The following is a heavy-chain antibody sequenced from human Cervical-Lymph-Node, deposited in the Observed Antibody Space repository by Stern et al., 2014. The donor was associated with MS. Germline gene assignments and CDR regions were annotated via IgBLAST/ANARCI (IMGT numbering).Heavy chain of an antibody. V-gene: IGHV4-39*01. CDR1: GDSISSYTHY. Sequence: VQLVESGPGLVKPSETLSLTCAVSGDSISSYTHYWAWIRQPPGKGLEWIGSVYYSGATNYTPPLKIPFTISVDTSKNHFSLGLNSVTAADTAVYYCAKHACTGAACPFDLWGQGTLVTVSS. CDR3: AKHACTGAACPFDL. J-gene: IGHJ4*02. D-gene: IGHD2-8*02. CDR2: VYYSGAT.